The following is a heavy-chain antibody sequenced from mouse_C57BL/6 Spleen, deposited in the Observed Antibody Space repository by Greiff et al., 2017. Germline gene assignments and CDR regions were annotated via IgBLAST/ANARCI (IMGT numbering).Heavy chain of an antibody. V-gene: IGHV5-12*01. D-gene: IGHD2-14*01. CDR1: GFTFSDYY. Sequence: DVHLVESGGGLVQPGGSLKLSCAASGFTFSDYYMYWVRQTPEKRLEWVAYISNGGGSTYYPDTVKGRFTISRDNAKNTLYLQMSRLKSEDTAMYYCARQGYRGFDYWGQGTTLTVSS. CDR3: ARQGYRGFDY. CDR2: ISNGGGST. J-gene: IGHJ2*01.